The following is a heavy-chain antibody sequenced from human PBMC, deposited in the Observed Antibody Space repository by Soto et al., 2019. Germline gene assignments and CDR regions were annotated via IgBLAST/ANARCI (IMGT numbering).Heavy chain of an antibody. CDR3: GRDPELWDENVATRPSIYYYGMDV. V-gene: IGHV3-11*01. D-gene: IGHD3-16*01. J-gene: IGHJ6*02. Sequence: QMQLVESGGGLVEPGGSLRLSCEASGFTFSNHYMSWIRQAPGKGLEWVSYISRSGSTIYYADSVRCRFTISRDNSKSSLYLQMDSLRAEDTAMYYCGRDPELWDENVATRPSIYYYGMDVWGQGTTVTVSS. CDR1: GFTFSNHY. CDR2: ISRSGSTI.